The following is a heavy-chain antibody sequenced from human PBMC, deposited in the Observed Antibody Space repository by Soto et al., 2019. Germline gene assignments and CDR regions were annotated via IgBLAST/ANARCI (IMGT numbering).Heavy chain of an antibody. V-gene: IGHV1-69*13. D-gene: IGHD2-15*01. CDR2: IIPIFGTA. Sequence: SVKVSCKASGGTFSSYASSWVRQAPGQGLEWMGGIIPIFGTANYAQKFQGRVTITADESTSTAYMELSSLRSEDTAVYYCARGGCSGGSCYSNYYYYGMDVWGQGTTVTVSS. CDR1: GGTFSSYA. CDR3: ARGGCSGGSCYSNYYYYGMDV. J-gene: IGHJ6*02.